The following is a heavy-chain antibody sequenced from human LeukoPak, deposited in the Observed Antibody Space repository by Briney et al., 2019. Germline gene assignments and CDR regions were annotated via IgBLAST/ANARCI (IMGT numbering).Heavy chain of an antibody. CDR3: ARDYLFCGGDCYARCCDAFDI. V-gene: IGHV1-2*02. D-gene: IGHD2-21*02. CDR2: INPNSGGT. J-gene: IGHJ3*02. Sequence: GASVKVSCKASGYTFTGYYMHWVRQAPGQGLEWMGWINPNSGGTSYAQKFQGRVTMTRDTSISTAYMELSRLRSDDTAVYYCARDYLFCGGDCYARCCDAFDIWGQGTMVTVSS. CDR1: GYTFTGYY.